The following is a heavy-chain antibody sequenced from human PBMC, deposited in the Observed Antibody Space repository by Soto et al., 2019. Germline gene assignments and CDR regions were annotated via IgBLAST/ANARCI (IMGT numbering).Heavy chain of an antibody. CDR3: MSALGYFDFWSGYLPPFYYVDD. Sequence: PGESLKISCRGSGYSFTSYWIGWVRQMPGKGLEWMGIIYPGDSDTRYSPSFQGQVTISADKSISTAYLQWSSLKASDPAMYYCMSALGYFDFWSGYLPPFYYVDDWGQGTLVTVSA. V-gene: IGHV5-51*01. D-gene: IGHD3-3*01. J-gene: IGHJ4*02. CDR2: IYPGDSDT. CDR1: GYSFTSYW.